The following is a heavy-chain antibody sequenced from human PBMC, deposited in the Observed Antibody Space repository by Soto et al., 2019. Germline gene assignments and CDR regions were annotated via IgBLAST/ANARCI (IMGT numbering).Heavy chain of an antibody. CDR3: ATWGLREHAYDI. V-gene: IGHV3-53*01. CDR1: GLTVTGKKY. J-gene: IGHJ3*02. Sequence: DVQLVESGGGLIQPGGSLRLSCEASGLTVTGKKYVAWVRQAPGKGLEWVSGVYDTDGIYYADSVKGRFTSSRDNSKTIVYLEMNSLTPDDTAVYYGATWGLREHAYDIWGVGTTATVSS. CDR2: VYDTDGI. D-gene: IGHD4-17*01.